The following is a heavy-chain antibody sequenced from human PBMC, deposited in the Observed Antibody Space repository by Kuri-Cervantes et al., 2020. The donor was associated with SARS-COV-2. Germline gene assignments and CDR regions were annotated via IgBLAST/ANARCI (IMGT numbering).Heavy chain of an antibody. V-gene: IGHV3-21*01. CDR1: GVTFSGYS. CDR3: AREEGGELGEAFDY. J-gene: IGHJ4*02. Sequence: GGSLTLSCAASGVTFSGYSMNWIRQAPGKGLEWVASIDSSSYYIYHADSVKGRLTISRDNTKTSLSLQMNSLKPEDTAVYYCAREEGGELGEAFDYWGQGALVTVSS. CDR2: IDSSSYYI. D-gene: IGHD7-27*01.